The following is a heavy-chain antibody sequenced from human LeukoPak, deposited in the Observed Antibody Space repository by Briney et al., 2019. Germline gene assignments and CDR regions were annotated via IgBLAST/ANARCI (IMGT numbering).Heavy chain of an antibody. CDR2: IWADGNNR. CDR1: GFTFSTYG. J-gene: IGHJ4*02. Sequence: PGTSLRLSCAASGFTFSTYGMHWVRQAPGKGLEWVAVIWADGNNRFYADSVKGRFTFSRDNFKNTLSLQMNSLRAEDTAVYYCAKSILRSGYYYLFDYWGQGTLVTVSS. CDR3: AKSILRSGYYYLFDY. D-gene: IGHD3-22*01. V-gene: IGHV3-33*06.